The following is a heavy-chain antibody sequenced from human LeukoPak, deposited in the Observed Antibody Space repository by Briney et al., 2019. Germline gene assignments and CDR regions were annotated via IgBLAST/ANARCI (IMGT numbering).Heavy chain of an antibody. V-gene: IGHV4-59*01. D-gene: IGHD3-22*01. CDR3: ARAGSYYDTSGWGDYYYYYYMDV. J-gene: IGHJ6*03. Sequence: SETLSPTCTVSGGFLSNYYWSWIRQSPGKGLEWIGYTHYSGTTNYNPSLQSRVTISVDTSKNQFSLKLSSVTAADTAVYYCARAGSYYDTSGWGDYYYYYYMDVWGKGTTVTVSS. CDR1: GGFLSNYY. CDR2: THYSGTT.